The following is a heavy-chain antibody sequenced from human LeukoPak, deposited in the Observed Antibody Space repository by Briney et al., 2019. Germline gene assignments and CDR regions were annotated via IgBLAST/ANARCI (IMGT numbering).Heavy chain of an antibody. CDR1: GGSISNHY. D-gene: IGHD3-22*01. J-gene: IGHJ5*02. V-gene: IGHV4-59*11. CDR3: AKHLTNAYYDMIWFDP. Sequence: SETLSLTCTVSGGSISNHYWSWIRQAPGKGLEWIGYIYYGGSTNYNPSVKSRVTISVDTSKNQFSLRLSSVTAADTAVYYCAKHLTNAYYDMIWFDPWGQGTLVTVSS. CDR2: IYYGGST.